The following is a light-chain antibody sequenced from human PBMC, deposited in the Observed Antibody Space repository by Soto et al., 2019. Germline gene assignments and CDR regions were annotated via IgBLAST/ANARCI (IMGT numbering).Light chain of an antibody. J-gene: IGKJ4*01. Sequence: EIVMTQSPATLSLSPGERATLSCRASQSVSSNLAWYQQKPGQAPRRLIFGASTRATGIPARFSGSGSGTDFTLTISRLESEDFAVYYCQQYSNWPPTFGGGTKVEIK. CDR2: GAS. V-gene: IGKV3-15*01. CDR3: QQYSNWPPT. CDR1: QSVSSN.